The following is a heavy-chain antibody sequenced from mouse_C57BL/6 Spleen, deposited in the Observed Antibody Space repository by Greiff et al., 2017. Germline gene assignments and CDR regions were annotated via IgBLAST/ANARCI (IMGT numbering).Heavy chain of an antibody. CDR2: INPNNGGT. V-gene: IGHV1-26*01. CDR1: GYTFTDYY. CDR3: ARKWEEALYYAMDY. J-gene: IGHJ4*01. Sequence: EVQLQQSGPELVKPGASVKISCKASGYTFTDYYMNWVKQSHGKSLEWIGDINPNNGGTSYNQKFKGKATLTVDKSSSTAYMELRSLTSEDSAVYYCARKWEEALYYAMDYWGQGTSVTVSS. D-gene: IGHD4-1*01.